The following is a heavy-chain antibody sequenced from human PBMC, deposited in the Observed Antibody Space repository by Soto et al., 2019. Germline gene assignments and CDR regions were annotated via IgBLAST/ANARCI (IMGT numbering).Heavy chain of an antibody. D-gene: IGHD3-22*01. CDR2: INHSGST. Sequence: SETLSLTCAVYGGSFSGYYWSWIRQPPGKGLEWIGEINHSGSTNYNPSLKSRVTISVDTSKNQFSLKLSSVTAADTAVYYCARVFTMIVVVPKGWFDPWGQGTLVTVSS. CDR3: ARVFTMIVVVPKGWFDP. CDR1: GGSFSGYY. V-gene: IGHV4-34*01. J-gene: IGHJ5*02.